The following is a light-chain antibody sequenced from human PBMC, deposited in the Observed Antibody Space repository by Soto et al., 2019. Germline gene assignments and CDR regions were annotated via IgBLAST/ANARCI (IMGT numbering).Light chain of an antibody. V-gene: IGKV1-5*01. CDR1: QSLNTR. CDR3: QQYNDWPPVT. Sequence: DKQLTHSPSTLSASVGDRVTLTCRASQSLNTRLAWYQQRPGKAPTLLIYDASALESGVPSRFSGSGSGTEFTLTISSLQSEDFAVYYCQQYNDWPPVTFGGGTKVDI. J-gene: IGKJ4*01. CDR2: DAS.